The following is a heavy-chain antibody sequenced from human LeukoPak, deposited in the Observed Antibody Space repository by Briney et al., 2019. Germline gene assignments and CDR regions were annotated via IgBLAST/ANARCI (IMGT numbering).Heavy chain of an antibody. CDR2: ISGGSDYI. V-gene: IGHV3-21*01. CDR1: GFTFSVCS. CDR3: ARAKFGEYGMDV. J-gene: IGHJ6*02. Sequence: GSLTLSCAASGFTFSVCSMNWVRQAPGKGPEWVSSISGGSDYIYYSDSVKGRFTISRDNAENSLYLQMNSLRAEDTGVYYCARAKFGEYGMDVWGQGTTVTVSS. D-gene: IGHD3-10*01.